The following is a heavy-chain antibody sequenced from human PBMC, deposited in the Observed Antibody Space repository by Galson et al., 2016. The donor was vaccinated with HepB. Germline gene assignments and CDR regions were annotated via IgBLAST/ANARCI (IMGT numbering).Heavy chain of an antibody. CDR2: IITIFGTP. CDR3: ARDRLLWFGELLYYYHGMDV. V-gene: IGHV1-69*13. CDR1: GGTFNRYA. D-gene: IGHD3-10*01. Sequence: SVKVSCKASGGTFNRYAISWVRQAPGQGLEWMGGIITIFGTPNYAQKFQGRVTITADESTSTAYMELSGLRSEDTAVYYCARDRLLWFGELLYYYHGMDVWGQGTTVTVSS. J-gene: IGHJ6*02.